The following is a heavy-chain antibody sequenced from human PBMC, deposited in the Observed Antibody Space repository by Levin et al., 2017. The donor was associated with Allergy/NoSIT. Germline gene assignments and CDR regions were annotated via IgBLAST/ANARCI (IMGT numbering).Heavy chain of an antibody. J-gene: IGHJ6*03. D-gene: IGHD3-16*01. Sequence: GGSLRLSCAASGFTFSSYAMSWVRQAPGKGLEWVSAISGSGGSTYYADSVTGRFTISRDNSKNTLYLQMNSLRAEDTAVYYCAKDGSTVMITFGNEAYYYDYYMDVWGKGTTVTVSS. CDR1: GFTFSSYA. V-gene: IGHV3-23*01. CDR2: ISGSGGST. CDR3: AKDGSTVMITFGNEAYYYDYYMDV.